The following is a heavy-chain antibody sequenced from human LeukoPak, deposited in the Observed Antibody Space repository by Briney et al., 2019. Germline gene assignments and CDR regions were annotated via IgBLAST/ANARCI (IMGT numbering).Heavy chain of an antibody. D-gene: IGHD3-10*01. CDR3: ARIYGSGSYYFDY. CDR1: GRSISSYY. V-gene: IGHV4-59*01. J-gene: IGHJ4*02. Sequence: SETLSLTCTVSGRSISSYYWSWIRQPPGKGLEWIGYIYYSGSTNYNPSLKSRVTISVDTSKNQFSLKLSSVTAADTAVYYCARIYGSGSYYFDYWGQGTLVTVSS. CDR2: IYYSGST.